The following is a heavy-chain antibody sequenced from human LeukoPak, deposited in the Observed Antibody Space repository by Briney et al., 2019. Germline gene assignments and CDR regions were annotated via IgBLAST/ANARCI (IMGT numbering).Heavy chain of an antibody. CDR3: ARVRRRFGEFDP. Sequence: PGGSLRLSCAASGFTVSSNYMSWVRQAPGKGVEWVSVIYSGGSTYYADSVKGRFTISRDNSKNTLYLQMNSLRAEDTAVYYCARVRRRFGEFDPWGQGTLVTVSS. CDR2: IYSGGST. V-gene: IGHV3-66*01. D-gene: IGHD3-10*01. CDR1: GFTVSSNY. J-gene: IGHJ5*02.